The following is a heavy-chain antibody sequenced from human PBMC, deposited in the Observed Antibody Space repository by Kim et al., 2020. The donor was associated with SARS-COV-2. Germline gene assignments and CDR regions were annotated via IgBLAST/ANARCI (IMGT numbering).Heavy chain of an antibody. J-gene: IGHJ4*02. D-gene: IGHD3-3*01. CDR1: GFTFTNYW. CDR2: TKSDGSEK. CDR3: ARDPDSSTFYVFCSEYYVVVW. V-gene: IGHV3-7*01. Sequence: GGSLRLSCTASGFTFTNYWMTWVRQAPGKGLEWVATTKSDGSEKYYTDSVKGRFTITRDTAKNSLYLQMNSLRVEDTAIYYCARDPDSSTFYVFCSEYYVVVWWGRRTLVAVS.